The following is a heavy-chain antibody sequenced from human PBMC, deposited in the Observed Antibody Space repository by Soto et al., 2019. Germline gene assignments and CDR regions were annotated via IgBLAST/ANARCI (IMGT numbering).Heavy chain of an antibody. CDR2: IHNSGTS. D-gene: IGHD3-22*01. J-gene: IGHJ5*01. V-gene: IGHV4-59*01. CDR3: ARDFYDSVGYTWFDS. CDR1: GDTSTSYY. Sequence: SETLSLTCTVSGDTSTSYYWGWIRQARGKGLEWIGHIHNSGTSTHNPSLNGRVTISIDMSKKQFSLKLTSLTSADTAVYYCARDFYDSVGYTWFDSWSQGTLVTVSS.